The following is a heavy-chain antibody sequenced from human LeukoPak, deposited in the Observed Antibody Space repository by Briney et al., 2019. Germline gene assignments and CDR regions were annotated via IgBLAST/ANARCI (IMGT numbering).Heavy chain of an antibody. Sequence: ASVKVSCKASGYTFTGYYMHWVRQAPGQGLEWMGWINPNSGGTNYAQKFQGRVTMTRDTSISTAYMELSRLRSDDTAVYYCARALTHLWFGEYFDYWGQGTLVTVSS. V-gene: IGHV1-2*02. CDR3: ARALTHLWFGEYFDY. J-gene: IGHJ4*02. D-gene: IGHD3-10*01. CDR1: GYTFTGYY. CDR2: INPNSGGT.